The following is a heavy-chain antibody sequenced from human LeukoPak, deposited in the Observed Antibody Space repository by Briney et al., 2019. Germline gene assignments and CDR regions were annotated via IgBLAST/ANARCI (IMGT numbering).Heavy chain of an antibody. CDR1: SGSFSGYY. D-gene: IGHD3-10*01. V-gene: IGHV4-34*01. CDR3: ARGYSSGSYYLH. Sequence: SETLSLTCTVYSGSFSGYYWTWIRQPPGKGLEWIAEINHSGTTTYYPSLQSRVTVSLDTSKNQFSLKMNSVTAADTAVYFCARGYSSGSYYLHWGQGTLVTVSS. CDR2: INHSGTT. J-gene: IGHJ4*02.